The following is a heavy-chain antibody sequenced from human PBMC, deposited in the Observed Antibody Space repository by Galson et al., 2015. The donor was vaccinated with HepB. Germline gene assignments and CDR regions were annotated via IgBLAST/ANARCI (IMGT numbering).Heavy chain of an antibody. V-gene: IGHV6-1*01. CDR2: TYYGSKCHN. D-gene: IGHD3-16*01. CDR3: ARDHSWAFDF. CDR1: GDSVSTNGVA. Sequence: CAISGDSVSTNGVAWNWIRQSPSRGLEWLGRTYYGSKCHNDYAVSVESRMTISPDTSKNQFSLQLNSVTPDDTAIYYCARDHSWAFDFWGQGTLVTVSS. J-gene: IGHJ4*02.